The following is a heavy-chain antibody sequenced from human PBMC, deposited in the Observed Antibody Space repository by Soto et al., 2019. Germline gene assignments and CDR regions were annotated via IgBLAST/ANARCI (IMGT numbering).Heavy chain of an antibody. CDR2: IYYSGST. J-gene: IGHJ5*02. CDR3: ARYCSGGSCLNWFDP. D-gene: IGHD2-15*01. CDR1: GGSISSYY. Sequence: SETLSLTCTVSGGSISSYYWSWIRQPPGKGLEWIGYIYYSGSTNYNPSLKSRVTISVDTSKNQFSLKLSSVTAADTAVYYCARYCSGGSCLNWFDPWGQGTLVTVSS. V-gene: IGHV4-59*01.